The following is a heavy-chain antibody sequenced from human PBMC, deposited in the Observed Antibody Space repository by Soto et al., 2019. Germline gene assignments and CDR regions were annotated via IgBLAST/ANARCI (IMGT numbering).Heavy chain of an antibody. CDR1: GYTFTSYY. J-gene: IGHJ4*02. V-gene: IGHV1-46*01. CDR3: ARPPYPGCINAVCYPLDY. Sequence: ASVKVSCKASGYTFTSYYMHWVRQAPGQGLEWMGIINPSGGSTNYAQKLRGRVAMTRDTSTSTVYMELNSLRSEDTAAYYCARPPYPGCINAVCYPLDYWGQGTLVTVSS. CDR2: INPSGGST. D-gene: IGHD2-8*01.